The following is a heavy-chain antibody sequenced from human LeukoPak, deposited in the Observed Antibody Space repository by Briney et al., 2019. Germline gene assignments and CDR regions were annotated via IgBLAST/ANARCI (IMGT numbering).Heavy chain of an antibody. V-gene: IGHV1-24*01. Sequence: ASVKVSCKVSGNTFTDVSMNWVRQAPGKGREWMGGFDPEDVETIYAQKFQGRVTMTEDTSTATAYMDLSSLRPDDTAVYYCATDFYRGRQFDYWGQGTLVTVSS. CDR2: FDPEDVET. J-gene: IGHJ4*02. CDR1: GNTFTDVS. D-gene: IGHD2/OR15-2a*01. CDR3: ATDFYRGRQFDY.